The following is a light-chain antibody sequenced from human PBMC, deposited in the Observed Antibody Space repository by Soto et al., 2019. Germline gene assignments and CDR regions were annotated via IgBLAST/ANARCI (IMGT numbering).Light chain of an antibody. V-gene: IGKV3D-15*01. J-gene: IGKJ4*01. Sequence: EIVMTQSPGTLSVSPGERATLSCRASQSVSINLAWYQQKPGQAPRLLIYDASTRATGIPARFSGSGSGTEFTLTISSLQSEDFAVYFCQQYASWPLTFGGGTKVDIK. CDR2: DAS. CDR1: QSVSIN. CDR3: QQYASWPLT.